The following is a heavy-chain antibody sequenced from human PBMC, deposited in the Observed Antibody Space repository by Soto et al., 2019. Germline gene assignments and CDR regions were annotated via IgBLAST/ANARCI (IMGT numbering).Heavy chain of an antibody. D-gene: IGHD2-21*01. J-gene: IGHJ5*02. CDR1: GFVSKNYD. CDR3: SRGIKGGLDA. Sequence: QVQLAESGGGVVQPGRSLRLACATSGFVSKNYDIHWVRQAPGKGLAWLASISYDGSNKYYADSVKGRFTISRDNSKNTLSLKLNSLGAEDTAVYYCSRGIKGGLDAWGPGTLVTVSS. V-gene: IGHV3-30*03. CDR2: ISYDGSNK.